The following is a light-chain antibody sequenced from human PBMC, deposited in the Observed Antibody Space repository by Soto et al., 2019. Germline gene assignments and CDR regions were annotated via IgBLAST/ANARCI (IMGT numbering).Light chain of an antibody. V-gene: IGKV3-20*01. J-gene: IGKJ5*01. CDR1: QSVSSSY. CDR3: QQYNNWPPWT. CDR2: DAS. Sequence: EIVLTQSPGTLSLSPGEGATLYCRASQSVSSSYLAWYQQKPGQAPRLVIFDASTRATGIPERFSGSGSGTHFTLTITSLEPEDFAVYYCQQYNNWPPWTFGQGTRLEI.